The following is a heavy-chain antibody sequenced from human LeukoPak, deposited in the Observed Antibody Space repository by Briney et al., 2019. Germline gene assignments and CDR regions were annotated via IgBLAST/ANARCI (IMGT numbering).Heavy chain of an antibody. V-gene: IGHV3-33*01. CDR2: IWYDGSNK. Sequence: PGGSLRLSCAASGFTFSSYGMHWVRQAPGKGLEWVAVIWYDGSNKYYADSVKGRFTISRDNSKNTLYLQMNSLRAEDTAVYYCATGISGRTFDSWGQGTLVTVSS. D-gene: IGHD6-19*01. J-gene: IGHJ4*02. CDR3: ATGISGRTFDS. CDR1: GFTFSSYG.